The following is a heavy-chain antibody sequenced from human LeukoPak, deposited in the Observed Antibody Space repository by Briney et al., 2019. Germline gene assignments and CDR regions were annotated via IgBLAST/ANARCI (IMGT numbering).Heavy chain of an antibody. CDR1: GYSFHDYY. Sequence: ASVKVSCKASGYSFHDYYIRWVRQAPAQGLEWVGWISTEIGDTNYAQRLQGRVTMTRDTSTSTVSMELASLTSDDTAVYYGARDRYGYWGGGSCFLIDYWGQGTLVTVSS. CDR2: ISTEIGDT. J-gene: IGHJ4*02. V-gene: IGHV1-18*04. CDR3: ARDRYGYWGGGSCFLIDY. D-gene: IGHD2-15*01.